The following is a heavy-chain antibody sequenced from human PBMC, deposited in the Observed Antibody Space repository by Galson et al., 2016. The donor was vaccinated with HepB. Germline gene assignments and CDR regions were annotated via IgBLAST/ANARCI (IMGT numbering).Heavy chain of an antibody. CDR2: ISGSGDDT. Sequence: SLRLSCAASGFTFSSFAMNWVRQAPGKGLEWVAVISGSGDDTYYADSVKGRFTISRDNSKNTLYLQMNSLRVEDTALYYCAKFLGRIEARRGIDYWGQGTLVTVSS. V-gene: IGHV3-23*01. CDR3: AKFLGRIEARRGIDY. J-gene: IGHJ4*02. CDR1: GFTFSSFA. D-gene: IGHD6-6*01.